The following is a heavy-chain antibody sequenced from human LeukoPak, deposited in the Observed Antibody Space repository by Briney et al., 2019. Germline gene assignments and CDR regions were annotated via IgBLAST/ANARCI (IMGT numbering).Heavy chain of an antibody. D-gene: IGHD2-2*02. Sequence: GESLKISCKGSGYSFTNYWIDWVRQMPGKGLEWMGIIYPGDSDTRYSPSFQGQVTISADKSISTAYLQWSSLKASDTAMYYCARPNCRSTSCYNDAFVIWGQGTMVTVSS. CDR3: ARPNCRSTSCYNDAFVI. V-gene: IGHV5-51*01. CDR2: IYPGDSDT. J-gene: IGHJ3*02. CDR1: GYSFTNYW.